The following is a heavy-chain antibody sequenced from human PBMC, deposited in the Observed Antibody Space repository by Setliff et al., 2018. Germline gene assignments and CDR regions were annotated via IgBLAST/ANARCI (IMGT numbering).Heavy chain of an antibody. CDR2: IYYSGRT. CDR3: VRANPGYDSSGYYSGDVDY. D-gene: IGHD3-22*01. J-gene: IGHJ4*02. CDR1: GGSISSGDYY. V-gene: IGHV4-30-4*08. Sequence: SETLSLTCTVSGGSISSGDYYWSWIRQPPGKGLEWIGYIYYSGRTYYNPSLKSRVTISVDTSKNQFSLKLSSVTAADTAVYYCVRANPGYDSSGYYSGDVDYWGQGTLVTVSS.